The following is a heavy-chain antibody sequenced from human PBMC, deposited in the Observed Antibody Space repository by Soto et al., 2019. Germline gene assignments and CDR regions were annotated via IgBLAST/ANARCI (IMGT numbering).Heavy chain of an antibody. J-gene: IGHJ6*02. CDR2: LIPIFGTA. CDR1: GGTFSSHA. D-gene: IGHD1-1*01. V-gene: IGHV1-69*12. CDR3: ASPDAYKGYYNGMDV. Sequence: QVQLVQSGAEVKKPGSSVKVSCKASGGTFSSHAISWVRQAPGQGLEWMGGLIPIFGTANYGQKFQGRVTVTAEESTNQTYMDLSTLRSEDTAVYYCASPDAYKGYYNGMDVWGQGTTVTVSS.